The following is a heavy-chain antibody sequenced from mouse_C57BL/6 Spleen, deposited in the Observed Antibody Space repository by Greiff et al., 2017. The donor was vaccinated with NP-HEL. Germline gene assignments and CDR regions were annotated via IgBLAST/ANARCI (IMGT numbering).Heavy chain of an antibody. CDR3: ASAQAIFLWFAY. D-gene: IGHD3-2*02. CDR1: GYTFTSYW. Sequence: QVQLQQPGAELVKPGASVKVSCKASGYTFTSYWMHWVKQRPGQGLEWIGRIHPSDSDTNYNQKFKGKATLTVDKSSSTAYMQLSSLASEDSAVYYCASAQAIFLWFAYWGQGTLVTVSA. J-gene: IGHJ3*01. CDR2: IHPSDSDT. V-gene: IGHV1-74*01.